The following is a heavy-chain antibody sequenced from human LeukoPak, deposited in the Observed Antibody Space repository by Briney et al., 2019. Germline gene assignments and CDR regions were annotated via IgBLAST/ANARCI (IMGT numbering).Heavy chain of an antibody. CDR2: ISYDGSNK. J-gene: IGHJ4*02. CDR1: GFTFSSYA. Sequence: GGSLRLSCAASGFTFSSYAMHWVRQAPGKGLEWVAVISYDGSNKYYADSVKGRFTISRDNSKNTLYLQMNSLRSEDTAVYYCARELLTTVTPFDYWGQGTLVTVSS. D-gene: IGHD4-17*01. CDR3: ARELLTTVTPFDY. V-gene: IGHV3-30-3*01.